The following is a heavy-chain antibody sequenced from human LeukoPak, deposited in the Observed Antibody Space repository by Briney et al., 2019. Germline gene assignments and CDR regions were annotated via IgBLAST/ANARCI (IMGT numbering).Heavy chain of an antibody. Sequence: GGSLRLSCAASGFTFSSYSMNWVRQAPGRGLEWVSYISSSSSTIYYADSVKGRFTISRDNAKNSLYLQTNSLRAEDTAVYYCARDPYYFDYWGQGTLVTVSS. CDR1: GFTFSSYS. CDR3: ARDPYYFDY. V-gene: IGHV3-48*04. CDR2: ISSSSSTI. J-gene: IGHJ4*02.